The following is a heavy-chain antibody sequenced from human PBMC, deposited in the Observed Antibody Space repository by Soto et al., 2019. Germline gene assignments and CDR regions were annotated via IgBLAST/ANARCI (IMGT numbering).Heavy chain of an antibody. D-gene: IGHD6-19*01. J-gene: IGHJ4*02. CDR2: ISAYNGNT. CDR3: ARSFGPGIAVAGTMESDY. V-gene: IGHV1-18*01. Sequence: QVQLVQSGAEVKKPGASVKVSCKASGYTFTSYGISWVRQAPGQGLEWMGWISAYNGNTNYAQKLQGRVTMTTDTSTSTAYMELRSLRSDDTAVYYCARSFGPGIAVAGTMESDYWGQGTQVTVSS. CDR1: GYTFTSYG.